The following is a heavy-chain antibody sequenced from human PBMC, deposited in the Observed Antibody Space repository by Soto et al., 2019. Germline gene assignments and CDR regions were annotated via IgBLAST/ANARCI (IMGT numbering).Heavy chain of an antibody. V-gene: IGHV4-30-4*01. J-gene: IGHJ4*02. CDR3: ARVRGYSGSGPFDY. D-gene: IGHD3-10*01. Sequence: QVQLQESGPGLVKPSQTLSLTCTVSGGSISSGDYYWNWIRQPPGKGLEWIGFISYSGSSYYNPSLERRVAISVDTSKNQFSLKLSSVTAADTAVYYCARVRGYSGSGPFDYWGQGTLVTVSS. CDR1: GGSISSGDYY. CDR2: ISYSGSS.